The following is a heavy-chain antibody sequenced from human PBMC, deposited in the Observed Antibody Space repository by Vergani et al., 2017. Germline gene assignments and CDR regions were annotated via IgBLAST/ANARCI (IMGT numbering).Heavy chain of an antibody. V-gene: IGHV1-69*04. Sequence: QVQLVQSGAEVKKPGSSVKVSCKASGGTFSSYAISWVRQAPGQGLEWMGRISPILGIANYAQKFQGRVTITADKSTSTAYMELSSLRSEDTAVYYCARETTVTARSGAFDIWGQGTMVTVSS. D-gene: IGHD4-17*01. CDR1: GGTFSSYA. CDR2: ISPILGIA. CDR3: ARETTVTARSGAFDI. J-gene: IGHJ3*02.